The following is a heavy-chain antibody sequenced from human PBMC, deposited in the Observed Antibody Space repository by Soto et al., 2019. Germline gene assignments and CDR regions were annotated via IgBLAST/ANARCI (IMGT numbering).Heavy chain of an antibody. CDR1: GFTFGDYA. Sequence: SLRLSCTASGFTFGDYAISWFRQAPGQGLWRGGCIRRNHYGGTTEYEEPVKGIFTISRDDSKSTAHLQMNSLKTEDLAVHYCTRQYNWNYCWFDTWGQGTLVTVSS. J-gene: IGHJ5*02. CDR2: IRRNHYGGTT. V-gene: IGHV3-49*03. D-gene: IGHD1-7*01. CDR3: TRQYNWNYCWFDT.